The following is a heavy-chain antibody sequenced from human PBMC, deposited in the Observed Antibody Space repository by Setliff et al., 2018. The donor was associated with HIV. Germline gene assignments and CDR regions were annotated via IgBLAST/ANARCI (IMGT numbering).Heavy chain of an antibody. CDR3: ARHDVVRGAIDN. Sequence: GGSLRLSCEASGFRVTDTYMAWVRQAPGKGLEWVTLIYKAGKTYYADFVKGRFTIARDDTKNTVSLQMTNLEPGDTAVYYCARHDVVRGAIDNWGQGTLVTVSS. V-gene: IGHV3-66*04. CDR2: IYKAGKT. D-gene: IGHD3-10*01. CDR1: GFRVTDTY. J-gene: IGHJ4*02.